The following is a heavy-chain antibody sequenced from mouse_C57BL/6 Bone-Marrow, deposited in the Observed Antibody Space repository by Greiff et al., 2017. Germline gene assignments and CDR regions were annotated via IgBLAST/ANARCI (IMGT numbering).Heavy chain of an antibody. CDR1: GFTFSSYG. Sequence: EVHLVESGGDLVKPGGSLKLSCAASGFTFSSYGMSWVRQTPDKRLEWVATISSGGSYTYYPDSVKGRFTISRDNAKNTLYLQMSSLKSEDTAMYYCARQYYFDYWGQGTTLTGSA. V-gene: IGHV5-6*01. J-gene: IGHJ2*01. CDR2: ISSGGSYT. CDR3: ARQYYFDY.